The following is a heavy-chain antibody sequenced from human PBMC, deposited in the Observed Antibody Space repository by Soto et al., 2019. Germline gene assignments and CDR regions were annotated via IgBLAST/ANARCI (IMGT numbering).Heavy chain of an antibody. V-gene: IGHV5-51*01. J-gene: IGHJ6*02. Sequence: GESLKISCKGSGYTFTSYWIGWVRQMPGKGLEWMGIIYPADSDTRYSPSFQGQVTISADKPITTAYLQWRSLKGSDTAMYYWARWDYAHYYYYGMDVWGQGRTVTVSS. CDR2: IYPADSDT. CDR1: GYTFTSYW. D-gene: IGHD4-17*01. CDR3: ARWDYAHYYYYGMDV.